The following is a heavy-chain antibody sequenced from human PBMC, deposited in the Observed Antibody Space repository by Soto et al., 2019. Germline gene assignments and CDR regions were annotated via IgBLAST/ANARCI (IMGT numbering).Heavy chain of an antibody. Sequence: PGGSLRLSCAASGFTFSSYAMSWVRQAPGKGLEWVSAISGSGGSTYYADSVKGRFTISRDNPKNTMYLQMNSLRAEDMAVYYCAKEVDYGDYRNWFDPWGQGTLVTVAS. CDR1: GFTFSSYA. CDR3: AKEVDYGDYRNWFDP. CDR2: ISGSGGST. J-gene: IGHJ5*02. V-gene: IGHV3-23*01. D-gene: IGHD4-17*01.